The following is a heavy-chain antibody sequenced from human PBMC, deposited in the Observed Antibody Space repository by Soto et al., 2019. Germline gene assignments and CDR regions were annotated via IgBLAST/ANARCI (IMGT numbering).Heavy chain of an antibody. CDR1: GFSLITSGVS. Sequence: SGPTLVNPPQTLTLTCTFSGFSLITSGVSVGWIRQPPGKALEWLALIYWDDGKHYSPSLKSRLTITKDTSKNQVVLTMTNMDPVDTATYFCAHRIKTCGNGVCYRHASDICGPGPRVTVSS. D-gene: IGHD2-8*01. CDR3: AHRIKTCGNGVCYRHASDI. J-gene: IGHJ3*02. CDR2: IYWDDGK. V-gene: IGHV2-5*02.